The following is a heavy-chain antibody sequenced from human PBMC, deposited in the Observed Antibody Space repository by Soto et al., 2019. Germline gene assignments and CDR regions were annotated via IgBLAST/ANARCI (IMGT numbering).Heavy chain of an antibody. V-gene: IGHV1-18*01. Sequence: QVQLVQSGAEVKKPGASVKVSCKASGYNFISYGITWVRQAPGQGLEWMGWISAYNGNTNYAQRLQGRVTMTTDTSTSTAYMELRSLRSEDTAVYYCAIPVELEGFDYWGQGTLVTVSS. D-gene: IGHD6-13*01. CDR1: GYNFISYG. CDR3: AIPVELEGFDY. J-gene: IGHJ4*02. CDR2: ISAYNGNT.